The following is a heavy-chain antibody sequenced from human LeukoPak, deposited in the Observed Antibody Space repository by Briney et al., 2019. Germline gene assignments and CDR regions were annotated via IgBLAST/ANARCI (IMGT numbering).Heavy chain of an antibody. Sequence: PGGSLRLSCAASGFTFSSYSMNWVRQAPGKGLDWVSSISSSSSYIYYADSVKGRFTISRDNAKNSLYLQMNSLRAEDTAVYYCARSGSWYSYFDYWGQGTLVTVSS. CDR3: ARSGSWYSYFDY. V-gene: IGHV3-21*01. D-gene: IGHD2-15*01. CDR1: GFTFSSYS. CDR2: ISSSSSYI. J-gene: IGHJ4*02.